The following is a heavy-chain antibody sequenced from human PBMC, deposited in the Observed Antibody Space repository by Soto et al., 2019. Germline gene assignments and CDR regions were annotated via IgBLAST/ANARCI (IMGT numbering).Heavy chain of an antibody. CDR1: GYSFTSNW. D-gene: IGHD3-16*01. V-gene: IGHV5-51*01. CDR2: INPADSDI. J-gene: IGHJ4*02. CDR3: ARHQRDDASRKIDC. Sequence: ESLKISFQGSGYSFTSNWIGWVRQIPGKGLEWMGIINPADSDIKYSPSFQGQVTISADKSIGTAYLQWSSLKASDTATYYCARHQRDDASRKIDCWGQGTLVTVSS.